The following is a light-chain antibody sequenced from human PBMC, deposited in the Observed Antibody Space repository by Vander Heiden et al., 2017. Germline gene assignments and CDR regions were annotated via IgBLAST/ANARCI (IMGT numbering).Light chain of an antibody. CDR2: AAS. CDR1: QGIKNH. V-gene: IGKV1-17*01. Sequence: DIQMTQSPSSLSASVGDRVTITCRASQGIKNHLVSYQQKPEKAPKRLIYAASSLQSGVPSRFSCSVSGTEFTLTICSLQPEDFATYYCLQHNSYPTFGGGTKLEIK. J-gene: IGKJ4*01. CDR3: LQHNSYPT.